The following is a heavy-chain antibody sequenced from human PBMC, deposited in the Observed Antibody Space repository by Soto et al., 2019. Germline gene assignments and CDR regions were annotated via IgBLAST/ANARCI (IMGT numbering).Heavy chain of an antibody. Sequence: EVQLVASGGGLVQPGGSLRLSCAASGFTFSIYAMDWVRQAPGKGLEWLSYINGGSSYIFYADSVEGRFTISRDNAKNSLYLQMDSLSADDTAVYYCARDGKRGYDFDYWGQGTLVTVSS. CDR3: ARDGKRGYDFDY. CDR1: GFTFSIYA. J-gene: IGHJ4*02. CDR2: INGGSSYI. V-gene: IGHV3-48*01. D-gene: IGHD1-1*01.